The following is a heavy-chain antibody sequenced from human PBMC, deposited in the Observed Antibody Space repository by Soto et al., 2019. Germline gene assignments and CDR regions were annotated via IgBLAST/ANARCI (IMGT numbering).Heavy chain of an antibody. CDR1: GVSVSSGSYY. CDR2: IYYSGST. J-gene: IGHJ4*02. Sequence: SETMSLTCTVSGVSVSSGSYYWSWIRQPPGKGLEWIGYIYYSGSTNYNPSLKSRVTISVDTSKNQFSLKLSSVTAADTAVYYCARERSGSYRLYYFDYWGQGTLVTVSS. D-gene: IGHD1-26*01. CDR3: ARERSGSYRLYYFDY. V-gene: IGHV4-61*01.